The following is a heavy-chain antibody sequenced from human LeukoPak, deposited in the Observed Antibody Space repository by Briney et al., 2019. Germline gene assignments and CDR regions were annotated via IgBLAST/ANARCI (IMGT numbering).Heavy chain of an antibody. Sequence: SETLSLTCAVSGGSSRSGDYFWSWIRQPPGKGLEWIGHIHHSGNTYYNPSLKSRVSISVDTSKNQFSLKLSSVTAADTAVYYCARENNDYGGKKAFDYWGQGTLVTVSS. CDR2: IHHSGNT. CDR1: GGSSRSGDYF. J-gene: IGHJ4*02. CDR3: ARENNDYGGKKAFDY. V-gene: IGHV4-30-4*01. D-gene: IGHD4-23*01.